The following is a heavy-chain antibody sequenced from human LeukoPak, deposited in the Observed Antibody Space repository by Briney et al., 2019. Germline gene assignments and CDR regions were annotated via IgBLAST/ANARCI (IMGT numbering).Heavy chain of an antibody. CDR2: ISWNSGSI. CDR1: GFTFGDYA. CDR3: AKGYSSGWGPFDY. D-gene: IGHD6-19*01. J-gene: IGHJ4*02. V-gene: IGHV3-9*03. Sequence: GRSLRLSCAASGFTFGDYAMHWVRQAPGKGLEWVSGISWNSGSIGYSDSVKGRFTISRDNAKNSLYLQMNSLRAEDMALYYCAKGYSSGWGPFDYWGQGTLVTVSS.